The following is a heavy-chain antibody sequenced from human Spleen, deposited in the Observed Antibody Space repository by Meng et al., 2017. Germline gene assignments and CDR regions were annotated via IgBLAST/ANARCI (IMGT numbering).Heavy chain of an antibody. Sequence: GPAQEWGAGLLKPSETLSLTCVVSGGSFSDYYWSWIRQPPGKGLEWIEEINHSGSTNYNPSLESRATISVDTSQNNLSLKLSSVTAADSAVYYCARGPTTMAHDFDYWGQGTLVTVSS. CDR1: GGSFSDYY. J-gene: IGHJ4*02. CDR3: ARGPTTMAHDFDY. V-gene: IGHV4-34*01. CDR2: INHSGST. D-gene: IGHD4-11*01.